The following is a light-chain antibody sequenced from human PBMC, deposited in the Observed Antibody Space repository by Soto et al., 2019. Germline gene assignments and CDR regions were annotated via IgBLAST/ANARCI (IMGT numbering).Light chain of an antibody. CDR1: QGISTW. J-gene: IGKJ4*01. Sequence: DIQMTQSPSSVSASVGDRVTIACRASQGISTWLSLYQQKPGKAPKLLIYAASTLQTGVPSRFSGSGSWTDFTLTISSLQPEDFATYYCQQVNTFPLTFGGGTKVDIK. CDR3: QQVNTFPLT. CDR2: AAS. V-gene: IGKV1D-12*01.